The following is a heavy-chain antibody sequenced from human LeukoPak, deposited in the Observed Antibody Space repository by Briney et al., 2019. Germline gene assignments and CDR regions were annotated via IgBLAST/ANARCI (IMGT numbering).Heavy chain of an antibody. Sequence: SQTLSLTCAISGDSVSSNSAAWNWIRQSPSRGLEWLGRTYYRSKWHNDYAVSVKSRITINADTSKNQFSLQLDSVTPEDTAVYYCARGTSIAAAGTDLDYWGQGSLVTVSS. D-gene: IGHD6-13*01. J-gene: IGHJ4*02. V-gene: IGHV6-1*01. CDR2: TYYRSKWHN. CDR3: ARGTSIAAAGTDLDY. CDR1: GDSVSSNSAA.